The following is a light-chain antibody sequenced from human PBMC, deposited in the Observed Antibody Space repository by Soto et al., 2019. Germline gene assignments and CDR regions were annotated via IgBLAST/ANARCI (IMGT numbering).Light chain of an antibody. V-gene: IGLV1-44*01. CDR1: SSNIRSNT. Sequence: QSVLTQPPSASGTPGQRVTISCSGSSSNIRSNTVNWYQQVPGTAPKLLVYSDNQRPSGVPDRFSGSKSGTSASLAISGLQSEDEADDYCAAWDDGLNGWVFGGGTKVTVL. CDR3: AAWDDGLNGWV. CDR2: SDN. J-gene: IGLJ3*02.